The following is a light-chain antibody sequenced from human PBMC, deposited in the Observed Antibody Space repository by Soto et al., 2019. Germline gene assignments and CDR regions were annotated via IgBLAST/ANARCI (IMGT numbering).Light chain of an antibody. CDR3: YSSRSSSSTFYV. J-gene: IGLJ1*01. Sequence: QSALTQPASVSGSNGQSITISCAGTSSDIGGSNYVSWYQQHPGKAPKLVIYGVSNRPSGVSNRFSGSKSGNTASLTISGLQAEHESDYFCYSSRSSSSTFYVFGTGTKLTVL. CDR2: GVS. CDR1: SSDIGGSNY. V-gene: IGLV2-14*03.